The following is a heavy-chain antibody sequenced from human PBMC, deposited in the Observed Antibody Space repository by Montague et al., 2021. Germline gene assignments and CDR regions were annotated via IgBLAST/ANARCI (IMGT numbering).Heavy chain of an antibody. Sequence: SDTLSLTCTVSGGSISTYHWSWLRQPPGKGLEWIGETHYNGNTNYNYNPSLKSRVTISVDKSNNQFSLKLSSVTAADTAVYYCARDREHTYGRFFHPWGLGTLVTVSS. CDR2: THYNGNT. D-gene: IGHD3-16*01. CDR1: GGSISTYH. CDR3: ARDREHTYGRFFHP. J-gene: IGHJ5*02. V-gene: IGHV4-59*01.